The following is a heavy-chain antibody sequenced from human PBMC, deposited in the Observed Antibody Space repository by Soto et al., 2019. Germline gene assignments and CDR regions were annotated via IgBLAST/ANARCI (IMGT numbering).Heavy chain of an antibody. D-gene: IGHD3-10*01. CDR1: GFTFDDFA. V-gene: IGHV3-9*01. CDR2: ISWNSAMI. Sequence: EVQLVEYGGGLVQPGRSLRLSCAASGFTFDDFAMHWVRQPPGKGLEWVSGISWNSAMIGYADSVKGRFTISRDNAKKSLYLEMNSLRPEDTALYFCAKDNRADRGAFDYWGQGTLVSVFS. CDR3: AKDNRADRGAFDY. J-gene: IGHJ4*02.